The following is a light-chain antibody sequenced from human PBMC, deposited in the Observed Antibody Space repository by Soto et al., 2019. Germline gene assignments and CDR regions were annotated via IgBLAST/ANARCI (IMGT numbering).Light chain of an antibody. CDR1: QDISNY. J-gene: IGKJ4*01. CDR2: DAS. V-gene: IGKV1-33*01. CDR3: QQYDNRPLT. Sequence: DIQMTQSPSSLSASAGDRVTITCQASQDISNYLNWYQQKPGKAPKLLIYDASNLETGVPSRFSGSGSGTDFTFTISSLQPEDIETYYCQQYDNRPLTYGGGTKVEIK.